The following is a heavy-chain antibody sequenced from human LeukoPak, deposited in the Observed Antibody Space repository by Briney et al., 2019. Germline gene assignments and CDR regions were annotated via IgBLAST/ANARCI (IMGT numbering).Heavy chain of an antibody. CDR1: GGSISSGGYY. CDR3: ARDWYYYDSSGYYQYYGMDV. V-gene: IGHV4-31*03. CDR2: IYYSGST. D-gene: IGHD3-22*01. Sequence: SETLSLTCTVSGGSISSGGYYWSWIRQHPVKGLEWIGYIYYSGSTYYNPSLKSRVTISVDTSKNQFSLKLSSVTAADTAVYYCARDWYYYDSSGYYQYYGMDVWGQGTTVTVSS. J-gene: IGHJ6*02.